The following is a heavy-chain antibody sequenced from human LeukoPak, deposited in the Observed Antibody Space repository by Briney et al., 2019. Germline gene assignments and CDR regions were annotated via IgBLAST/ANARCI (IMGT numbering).Heavy chain of an antibody. Sequence: GGSLRLSCAASGFSISTYWMTWVRQAPGKGLEWVANIKQDGSEEYYVDSVKGRFTVSRDNAKNSLYLQMNSLRAEDTAVYYCASWVGRDYWGQGTLVTVSS. D-gene: IGHD2-15*01. J-gene: IGHJ4*02. V-gene: IGHV3-7*01. CDR3: ASWVGRDY. CDR2: IKQDGSEE. CDR1: GFSISTYW.